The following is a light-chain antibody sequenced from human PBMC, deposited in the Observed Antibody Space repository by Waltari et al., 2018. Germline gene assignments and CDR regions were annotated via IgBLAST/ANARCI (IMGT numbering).Light chain of an antibody. Sequence: EIMMTQSPDTLSVSPGERATLSCRASRSVGSNLAWYQMKPGQAPRLLIFDTSTRATGIPARFSGSGSGTYFTLTISSLQSEDFAVYYCQQFHKWPPTFGQGTTVEV. CDR1: RSVGSN. V-gene: IGKV3-15*01. CDR2: DTS. CDR3: QQFHKWPPT. J-gene: IGKJ1*01.